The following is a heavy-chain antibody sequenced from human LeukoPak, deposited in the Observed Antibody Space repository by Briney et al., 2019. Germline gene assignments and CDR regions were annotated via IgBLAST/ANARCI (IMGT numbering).Heavy chain of an antibody. D-gene: IGHD3-22*01. CDR2: IIPIFGTA. J-gene: IGHJ4*02. V-gene: IGHV1-69*13. Sequence: ASVKVSCKASGGTFSSYAISWVRQAPGQGLEWMGGIIPIFGTANYAQKFQGRVTITADESTSTAYMELSGLRSEDTAVYNCARGTYYYDSSGYLNYWGQGTLVTVSS. CDR3: ARGTYYYDSSGYLNY. CDR1: GGTFSSYA.